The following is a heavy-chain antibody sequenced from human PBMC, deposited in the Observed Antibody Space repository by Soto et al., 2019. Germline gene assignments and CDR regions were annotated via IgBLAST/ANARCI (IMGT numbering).Heavy chain of an antibody. J-gene: IGHJ4*02. D-gene: IGHD2-8*01. CDR1: DFNSLSYG. V-gene: IGHV1-18*01. CDR2: ISGPNGNT. Sequence: QVQLVQSGAEVKKPGASVKVSCKASDFNSLSYGFSWVRQAPGQGLEWMGCISGPNGNTNYALKFQGRVTMTTDTSTNTGYMELRSLRSDDTAVYFCARDRYYTTNGYHVGADYWGQGTLVNVSS. CDR3: ARDRYYTTNGYHVGADY.